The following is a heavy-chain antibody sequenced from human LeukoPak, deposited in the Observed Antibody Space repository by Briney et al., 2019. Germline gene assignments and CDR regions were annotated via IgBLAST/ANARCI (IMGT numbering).Heavy chain of an antibody. CDR2: IYHSGST. CDR1: GGSISSSNW. D-gene: IGHD3-10*01. Sequence: KTSGTLSLTYAVSGGSISSSNWWSWVRQPPGKGLEWIGEIYHSGSTNYNPSLKSRVTISVDTSKNQFSLKLSSVTAADTAVYYCARRVGRYFGERAYYYNYMDVWAKGTTVTISS. J-gene: IGHJ6*03. CDR3: ARRVGRYFGERAYYYNYMDV. V-gene: IGHV4-4*02.